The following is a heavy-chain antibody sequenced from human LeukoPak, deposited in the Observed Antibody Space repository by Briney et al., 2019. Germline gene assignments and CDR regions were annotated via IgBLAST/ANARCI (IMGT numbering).Heavy chain of an antibody. CDR1: GFDFSSYG. D-gene: IGHD3-10*01. CDR3: ARVGDYGSGFDF. J-gene: IGHJ4*02. CDR2: ISGRGDST. V-gene: IGHV3-23*01. Sequence: PGGSLRLSCAASGFDFSSYGMNWVRQAPGKGLEWVSSISGRGDSTSYADSVKGRFTISRDISKNTLYLQMNSLRAEDTAVYYCARVGDYGSGFDFWGQGTLVTVSS.